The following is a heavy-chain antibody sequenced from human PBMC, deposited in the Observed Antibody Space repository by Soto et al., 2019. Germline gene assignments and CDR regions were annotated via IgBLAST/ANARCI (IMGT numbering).Heavy chain of an antibody. CDR2: TIDSGGRS. D-gene: IGHD6-19*01. CDR1: GFTFSSHA. CDR3: AKDKMEQWLVGGYYDY. J-gene: IGHJ4*02. V-gene: IGHV3-23*01. Sequence: EVHLLESGGGLVQPGGSLRLSCAASGFTFSSHAMSWVRQAQGKGLEWVSSTIDSGGRSYHADSVRGRFTISRDNSKNTLYLQMNSLRADDTAIYYCAKDKMEQWLVGGYYDYWGQGALVTVSS.